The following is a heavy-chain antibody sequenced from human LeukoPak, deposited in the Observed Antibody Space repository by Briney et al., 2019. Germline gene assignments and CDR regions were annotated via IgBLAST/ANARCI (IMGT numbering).Heavy chain of an antibody. J-gene: IGHJ4*02. CDR1: GGSISSYY. CDR2: IYYSGST. CDR3: ARDLEGYFYY. V-gene: IGHV4-59*01. D-gene: IGHD2/OR15-2a*01. Sequence: SETLSLTCTVSGGSISSYYWSWIRQPPGKGLEWIGYIYYSGSTNYNPSLKRRVTISVDTSKNQFSLKLSSVTAADTAVYYCARDLEGYFYYWGQGTLVTVSS.